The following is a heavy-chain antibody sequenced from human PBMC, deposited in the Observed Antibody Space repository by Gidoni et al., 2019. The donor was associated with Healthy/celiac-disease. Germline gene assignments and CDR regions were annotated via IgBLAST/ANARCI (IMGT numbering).Heavy chain of an antibody. CDR1: GGSISSSSYY. CDR2: IYYSGST. J-gene: IGHJ4*02. CDR3: ARLMIGIGY. D-gene: IGHD3-22*01. Sequence: QLQLQASGPGLVKPSETLSLPCTVPGGSISSSSYYWGWTRPPPGKGLEWIGSIYYSGSTYYNPSLKSRVTISVDTSKNQCSLKLSSVTAADTAVYDCARLMIGIGYWGQGTLVTVSS. V-gene: IGHV4-39*01.